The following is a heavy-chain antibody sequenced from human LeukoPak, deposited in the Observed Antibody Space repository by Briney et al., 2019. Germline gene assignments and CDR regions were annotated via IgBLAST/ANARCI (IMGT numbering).Heavy chain of an antibody. J-gene: IGHJ5*02. CDR2: ISWNSGSI. CDR3: AKDSGYYYDSSGHFDP. D-gene: IGHD3-22*01. V-gene: IGHV3-9*01. CDR1: GFTFDDYA. Sequence: PGGSLRLSCAASGFTFDDYAMHWVRQAPGKGLEWVSGISWNSGSIGYADSVKGRFTISRDNAKNSLYLQMNSLRAEDTALYYCAKDSGYYYDSSGHFDPWGQGTLVTVSS.